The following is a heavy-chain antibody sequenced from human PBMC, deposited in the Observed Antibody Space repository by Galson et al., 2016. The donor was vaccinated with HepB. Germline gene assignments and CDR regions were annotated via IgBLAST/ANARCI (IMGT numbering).Heavy chain of an antibody. CDR3: AREARGFPYRFDF. CDR2: IYYAGSNT. D-gene: IGHD5-12*01. V-gene: IGHV3-30-3*01. Sequence: SLRLSCAPSGFTFRGHAMHWVRQAPGKGLAWVAVIYYAGSNTSYADSVKGRVTISRDNSKNTLYLQMDSLGVEDTPVYYCAREARGFPYRFDFWDQGTLVTVSS. CDR1: GFTFRGHA. J-gene: IGHJ4*02.